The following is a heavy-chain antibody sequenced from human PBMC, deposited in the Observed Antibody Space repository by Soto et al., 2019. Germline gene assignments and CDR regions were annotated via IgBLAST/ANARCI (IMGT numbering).Heavy chain of an antibody. CDR1: GFTFSSYG. Sequence: QVQLVESGGGVVPPGRSLRLSCAASGFTFSSYGMHCVRQAPGKGLEWVAVISYDGSNKYYADSVKGRFTISRDNSKNTLYLQMNSLRAEDTAVYYCARRGWDAFDIWGQGTMVTVSS. V-gene: IGHV3-30*03. CDR2: ISYDGSNK. J-gene: IGHJ3*02. CDR3: ARRGWDAFDI.